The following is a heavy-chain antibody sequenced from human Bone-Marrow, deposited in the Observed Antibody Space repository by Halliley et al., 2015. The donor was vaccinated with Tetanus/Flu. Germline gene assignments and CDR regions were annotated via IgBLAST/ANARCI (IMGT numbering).Heavy chain of an antibody. V-gene: IGHV3-7*04. CDR2: IKEDGSEK. Sequence: EFVGNIKEDGSEKSYSDSVRGRFFISRDNAKKSLSLQMNSLRAEDTAIYYCVRDPGYSAFDIWGQGTTVTVSS. CDR3: VRDPGYSAFDI. D-gene: IGHD5-12*01. J-gene: IGHJ3*02.